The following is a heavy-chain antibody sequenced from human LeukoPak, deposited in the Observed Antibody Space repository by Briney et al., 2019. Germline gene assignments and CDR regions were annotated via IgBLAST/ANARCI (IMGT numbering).Heavy chain of an antibody. D-gene: IGHD6-13*01. J-gene: IGHJ4*02. CDR2: INHSGST. CDR3: AIAGAAAGTLNDH. Sequence: SETLSLTCAVYGGSFSGYYWSWIRQPPGKGLEWIGEINHSGSTNYNPSLKSRVTISVDTSKNQFSLKLSSVTAADTAVYYCAIAGAAAGTLNDHWGQGTLVTVSS. V-gene: IGHV4-34*01. CDR1: GGSFSGYY.